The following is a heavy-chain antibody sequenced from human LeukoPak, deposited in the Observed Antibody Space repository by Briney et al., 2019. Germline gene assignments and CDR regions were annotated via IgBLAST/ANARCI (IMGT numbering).Heavy chain of an antibody. D-gene: IGHD2-21*01. J-gene: IGHJ4*02. V-gene: IGHV3-21*01. Sequence: GGSLRLSCAASGFDFSKYTMSWVRQAPGKGLEWVSSIISGSSFIHYADSVKGRFTISRDNAKNSLYLQMNSLRVEDTAVYYCARGQYCGGDCLYFDYWGQGTLVTVSS. CDR3: ARGQYCGGDCLYFDY. CDR2: IISGSSFI. CDR1: GFDFSKYT.